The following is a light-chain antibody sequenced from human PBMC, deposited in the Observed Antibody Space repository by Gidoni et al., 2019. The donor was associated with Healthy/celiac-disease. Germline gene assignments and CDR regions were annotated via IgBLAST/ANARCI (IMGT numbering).Light chain of an antibody. J-gene: IGKJ5*01. V-gene: IGKV3-11*01. Sequence: EIVLTHSPATLSLSPGERATLSCRASQSVSSYLAWYQQKPGQAPRLLIYDASNRATGIPARFSGSGSGKDFTLTISSLETEDFAVYYCQQRSNWPPITFGQGTRLEIK. CDR2: DAS. CDR1: QSVSSY. CDR3: QQRSNWPPIT.